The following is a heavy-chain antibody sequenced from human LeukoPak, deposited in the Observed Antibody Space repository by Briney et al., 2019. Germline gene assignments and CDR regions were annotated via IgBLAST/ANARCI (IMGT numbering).Heavy chain of an antibody. D-gene: IGHD4-4*01. CDR1: GYTFTSYG. V-gene: IGHV1-18*01. J-gene: IGHJ4*02. Sequence: ASVKVSCKASGYTFTSYGISWVRPAPGQGVEWVGWICAYNGNTNYAQNLQGRVTMTTDTSTSTAYTELRSLRSDDTAVYYCARDARTTVTDYFDYGGQGTLVSVSS. CDR3: ARDARTTVTDYFDY. CDR2: ICAYNGNT.